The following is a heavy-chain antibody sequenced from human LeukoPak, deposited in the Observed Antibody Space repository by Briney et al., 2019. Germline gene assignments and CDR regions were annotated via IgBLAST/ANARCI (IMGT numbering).Heavy chain of an antibody. D-gene: IGHD1-26*01. CDR2: IYNSGST. J-gene: IGHJ4*02. CDR1: GGSISNYY. CDR3: ARGVAGSGSTPNY. Sequence: SETLSLTCTVSGGSISNYYWSWIRQPPGKGLEWIAYIYNSGSTNYNPSLKSRVTISVDTSKKQFSLKLRSVTAADTAVYYCARGVAGSGSTPNYWGQGTLVTVSS. V-gene: IGHV4-59*01.